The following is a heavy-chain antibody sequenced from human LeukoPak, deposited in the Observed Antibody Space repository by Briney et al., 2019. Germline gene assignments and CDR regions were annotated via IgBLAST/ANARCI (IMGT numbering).Heavy chain of an antibody. CDR3: AKDRAGGYCSGGSCSRIYYYYGMDV. D-gene: IGHD2-15*01. J-gene: IGHJ6*04. CDR1: GFTFSSYA. V-gene: IGHV3-23*01. Sequence: GGSLRLSCAASGFTFSSYAMSWVRQAPGKGLEWVSAISGSGGSTYYADSVKGRFTISRDNSENTLYLQMNSLRAEDTAVYYCAKDRAGGYCSGGSCSRIYYYYGMDVWGKGTTVTVSS. CDR2: ISGSGGST.